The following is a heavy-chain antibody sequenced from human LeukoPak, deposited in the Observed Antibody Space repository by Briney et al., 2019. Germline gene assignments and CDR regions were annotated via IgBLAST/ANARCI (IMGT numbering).Heavy chain of an antibody. V-gene: IGHV4-31*03. CDR1: GGSISSGGYS. CDR2: IYYSGST. D-gene: IGHD2-15*01. CDR3: ARVVVAAMDKFDP. J-gene: IGHJ5*02. Sequence: SQTLSLTCTVSGGSISSGGYSWSWIRQHPGKGLEWIGYIYYSGSTYYNPSLKSRVTISVDTSKNQFSLKLSSVTAADTAVYYCARVVVAAMDKFDPWGQRTLVTVSS.